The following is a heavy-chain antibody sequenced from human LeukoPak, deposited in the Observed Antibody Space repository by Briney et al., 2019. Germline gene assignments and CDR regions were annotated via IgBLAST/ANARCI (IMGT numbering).Heavy chain of an antibody. D-gene: IGHD6-19*01. CDR1: GFIFSNYG. Sequence: GGSLRLSCAASGFIFSNYGMHWVRQAPGKGLEWVAIIWYDGSGTYYADSVKGRFTISRDNSKNTLYVQMNSLKTEDAAVYYCTTDLLSSGWPEDYWGQGTLVTVSS. V-gene: IGHV3-33*01. J-gene: IGHJ4*02. CDR2: IWYDGSGT. CDR3: TTDLLSSGWPEDY.